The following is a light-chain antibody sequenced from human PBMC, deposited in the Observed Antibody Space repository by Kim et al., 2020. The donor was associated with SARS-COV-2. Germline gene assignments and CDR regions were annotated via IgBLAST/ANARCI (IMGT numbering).Light chain of an antibody. CDR1: KLGDKY. CDR3: QAWDSSTVV. J-gene: IGLJ2*01. Sequence: SYELTQPPSVSVSPGQTASITCSGDKLGDKYACWYQQKPGQSPVLVIYQDSKRPSGIPERFSGSNSGNTATLTISGTQAMDGADYYCQAWDSSTVVFGGRTQRTVL. CDR2: QDS. V-gene: IGLV3-1*01.